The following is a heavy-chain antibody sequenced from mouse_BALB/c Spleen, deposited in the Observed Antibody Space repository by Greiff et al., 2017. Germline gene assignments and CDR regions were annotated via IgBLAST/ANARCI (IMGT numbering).Heavy chain of an antibody. CDR3: ARQLGPY. J-gene: IGHJ3*01. CDR2: IDPANGNT. D-gene: IGHD3-1*01. V-gene: IGHV14-3*02. CDR1: GFNIKDTY. Sequence: EVKLVESGAELVKPGASVKLSCTASGFNIKDTYMHWVKQRPEQGLEWIGRIDPANGNTKYDPKFQGKATITADTSSNTAYLQLSSLTSEDTAVYYCARQLGPYWGQGTLVTVSA.